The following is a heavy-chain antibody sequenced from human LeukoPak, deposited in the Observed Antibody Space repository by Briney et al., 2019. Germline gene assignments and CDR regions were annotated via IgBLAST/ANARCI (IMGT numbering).Heavy chain of an antibody. J-gene: IGHJ3*02. CDR2: IIPILGIA. D-gene: IGHD3-10*01. CDR3: ARAGWFGEPHAFDI. V-gene: IGHV1-69*04. Sequence: ASVKVSCKASGGTFSSYAISWVRQAPGQGLEWMGGIIPILGIANYAQKFQGRVTITADKSTSTAYMELSSLRSEDTAVYYCARAGWFGEPHAFDIWGQGTMVTVSS. CDR1: GGTFSSYA.